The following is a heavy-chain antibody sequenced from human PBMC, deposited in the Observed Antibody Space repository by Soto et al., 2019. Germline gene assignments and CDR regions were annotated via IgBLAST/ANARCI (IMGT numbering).Heavy chain of an antibody. CDR2: IHRDGTST. D-gene: IGHD2-21*02. CDR1: GLTFSNYW. J-gene: IGHJ2*01. V-gene: IGHV3-74*01. CDR3: ARDGAYCGGDCYSLWYFDL. Sequence: EVQLVESGGGLVQPGGSLRLSCEASGLTFSNYWMHWVRQAPGKGLVWVSRIHRDGTSTSYADSVKGRFTISRDSAKNTLYLQMNSLRAEDTAVYYCARDGAYCGGDCYSLWYFDLWGRGTLVTVSS.